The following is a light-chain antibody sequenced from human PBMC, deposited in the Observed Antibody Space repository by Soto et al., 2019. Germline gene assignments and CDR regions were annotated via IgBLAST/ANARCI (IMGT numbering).Light chain of an antibody. CDR3: QQYCSSPRYT. CDR2: GAS. V-gene: IGKV3-20*01. Sequence: EIVLTQSPGTLSLSPGERATLSCRASQSVSSSYLAWYQQKPGQAPRLLIYGASSRATGIPDRFSGSGSGTDFTLTISRLEPEDFAVYYCQQYCSSPRYTFGQGTKLESK. J-gene: IGKJ2*01. CDR1: QSVSSSY.